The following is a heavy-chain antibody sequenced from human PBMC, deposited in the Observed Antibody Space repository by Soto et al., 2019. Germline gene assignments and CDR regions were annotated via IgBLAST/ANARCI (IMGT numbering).Heavy chain of an antibody. CDR2: INHSGST. CDR1: GGSFSGYY. J-gene: IGHJ4*02. D-gene: IGHD2-8*02. CDR3: ARDKSTGLFDY. V-gene: IGHV4-34*01. Sequence: QVQLQQWGAGLLKPSETLSLTCAVYGGSFSGYYWTWIRQPPGTGLEWIGEINHSGSTNYNPSLKXXVTISVDPSKNQFSLKLTSVTAADTAVYYCARDKSTGLFDYWGQGTLVTVSS.